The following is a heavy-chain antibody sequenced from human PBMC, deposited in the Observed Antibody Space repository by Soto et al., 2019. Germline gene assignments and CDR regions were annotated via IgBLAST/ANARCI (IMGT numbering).Heavy chain of an antibody. D-gene: IGHD6-19*01. V-gene: IGHV1-2*06. CDR3: ARDRSPYSSGWVGWFDP. CDR1: GYIFTDYY. J-gene: IGHJ5*02. Sequence: ASVKVSCKASGYIFTDYYMHWVRQAPGQELGWMGRINPNSGGTNYAQKFQGRVTMTRDTSISTAYAELSSLRSEDTAVYYCARDRSPYSSGWVGWFDPWGQGTLVTVSS. CDR2: INPNSGGT.